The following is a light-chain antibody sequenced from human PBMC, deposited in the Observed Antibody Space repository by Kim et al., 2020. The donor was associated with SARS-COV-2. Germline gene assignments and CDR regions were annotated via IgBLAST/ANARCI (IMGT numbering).Light chain of an antibody. CDR3: SSYAGTYTWV. V-gene: IGLV2-11*03. Sequence: GQSVTISCTGTSSDVGTYNYVSWYQQHPGKAPKLMISDVTERHSGVPDRFSGSKSGNTASLTISGLQTEDEADYYCSSYAGTYTWVFGGGTQLTVL. CDR1: SSDVGTYNY. CDR2: DVT. J-gene: IGLJ3*02.